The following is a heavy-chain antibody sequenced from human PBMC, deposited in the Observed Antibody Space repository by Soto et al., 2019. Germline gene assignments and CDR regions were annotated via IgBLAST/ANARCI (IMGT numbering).Heavy chain of an antibody. CDR3: VRDRLTWLDP. CDR2: IYTTGNV. CDR1: GASTAVYY. J-gene: IGHJ5*02. Sequence: SETLSLTCSVSGASTAVYYWSWIRQSAGKGLEWIGRIYTTGNVNYNPSLRSRVTMSRDSSKNQLFLNLTSVTAADTAVYYCVRDRLTWLDPWGQGVLVTVYS. V-gene: IGHV4-4*07.